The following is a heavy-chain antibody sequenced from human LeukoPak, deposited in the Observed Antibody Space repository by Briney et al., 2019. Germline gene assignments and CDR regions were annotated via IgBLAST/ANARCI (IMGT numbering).Heavy chain of an antibody. CDR1: GFTFSSYW. J-gene: IGHJ4*02. CDR2: INSDGGTT. D-gene: IGHD4-17*01. CDR3: VKDGGNYGDYSYYFDY. Sequence: PGGSLRLSCAASGFTFSSYWMHWVRQAPGKGLVWVSRINSDGGTTSYADSVKGRSTISRDNAENSLYLQMNSLRTEDTALYYCVKDGGNYGDYSYYFDYWGQGTLVTVSS. V-gene: IGHV3-74*01.